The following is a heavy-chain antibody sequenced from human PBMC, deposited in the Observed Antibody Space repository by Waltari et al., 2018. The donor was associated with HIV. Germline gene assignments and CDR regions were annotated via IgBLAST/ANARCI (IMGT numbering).Heavy chain of an antibody. CDR3: AKGASGWSPGY. Sequence: QVQLVESGGGVVQPGRYLRLSCAASRFTFSSYARHWVRQAPGKGLEWVAVISYYGNNKYYADSLKVRFTIARDNSKTPLYLQMNSLRAEYTAVYYCAKGASGWSPGYWGQGTLVTVSS. CDR2: ISYYGNNK. V-gene: IGHV3-30*18. J-gene: IGHJ4*02. CDR1: RFTFSSYA. D-gene: IGHD6-19*01.